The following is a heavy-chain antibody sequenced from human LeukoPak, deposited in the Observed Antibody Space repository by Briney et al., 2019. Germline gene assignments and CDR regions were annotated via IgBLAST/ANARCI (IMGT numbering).Heavy chain of an antibody. CDR3: ARHGPTINNITMVRGKFDY. CDR2: INHSGST. V-gene: IGHV4-34*01. Sequence: SETLPLTCAVYGGSFSGYYWSWIRQPPGKGLEWIGEINHSGSTNYNPSLKSRVTISVDTSKNQFSLKLSSVTAADTAVYYCARHGPTINNITMVRGKFDYWGQGTLVTVSS. D-gene: IGHD3-10*01. J-gene: IGHJ4*02. CDR1: GGSFSGYY.